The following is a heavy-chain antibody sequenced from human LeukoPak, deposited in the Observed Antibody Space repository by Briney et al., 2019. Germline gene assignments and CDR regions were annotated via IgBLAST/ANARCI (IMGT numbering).Heavy chain of an antibody. D-gene: IGHD2-15*01. CDR2: INPNSGGT. V-gene: IGHV1-2*02. Sequence: ASVKVSCKASGYTFTGYYMHWVRQAPGQGLEWMGWINPNSGGTNYAQKFQGRVTMTRDTYISTGYMELSRLRSDDTAVYYCARGAQLVANWFDPWGQGTLVTVSS. CDR1: GYTFTGYY. CDR3: ARGAQLVANWFDP. J-gene: IGHJ5*02.